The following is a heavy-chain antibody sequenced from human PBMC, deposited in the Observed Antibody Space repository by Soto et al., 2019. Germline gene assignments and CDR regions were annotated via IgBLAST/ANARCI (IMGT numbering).Heavy chain of an antibody. CDR2: ISYDGSNK. CDR1: GFTFSSYA. J-gene: IGHJ6*02. Sequence: VQLVESGGGVVQPGRSLRLSCAASGFTFSSYAMHWVRQAPGKGLEWVAVISYDGSNKYYADSVKGRFTISRDNSKNTLYLQMNSLRAEDTAVYYCARDRSGGDYYYYGMDVWGQGTTVTVSS. D-gene: IGHD1-26*01. CDR3: ARDRSGGDYYYYGMDV. V-gene: IGHV3-30-3*01.